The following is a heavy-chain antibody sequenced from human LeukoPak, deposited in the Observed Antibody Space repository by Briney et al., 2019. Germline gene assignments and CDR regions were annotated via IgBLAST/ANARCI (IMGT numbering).Heavy chain of an antibody. Sequence: PSETLSLTCTVSGDSISNYYWSWIRQPPGKGLEWIGYVYYIGSTNYNPSLKSRVTISVDTSKNQFSLRLRSVTAADTAVYYCARLRYTTSRDFDYWGQGTLVTVSS. CDR2: VYYIGST. CDR3: ARLRYTTSRDFDY. D-gene: IGHD6-13*01. CDR1: GDSISNYY. V-gene: IGHV4-59*01. J-gene: IGHJ4*02.